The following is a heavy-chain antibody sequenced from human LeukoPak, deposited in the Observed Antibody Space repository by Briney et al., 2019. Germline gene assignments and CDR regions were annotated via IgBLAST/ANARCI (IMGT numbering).Heavy chain of an antibody. CDR3: ARDSGEAKYHNWFDP. J-gene: IGHJ5*02. D-gene: IGHD3-10*01. CDR1: GGSISSYY. Sequence: SETLSLTCSVSGGSISSYYWSWIRQPAGKGLEWIGRIYTSGSTNYNPSLKSRVTMSVDTSKNQFSLKLSSVTAADTAVYYCARDSGEAKYHNWFDPWGQGTLVTVSS. V-gene: IGHV4-4*07. CDR2: IYTSGST.